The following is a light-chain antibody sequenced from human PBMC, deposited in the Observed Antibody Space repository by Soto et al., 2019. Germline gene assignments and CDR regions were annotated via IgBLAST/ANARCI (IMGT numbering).Light chain of an antibody. CDR2: SNS. Sequence: QSLLTQPPSASGTPGQRVTISCSGSSSNIGTHTVNWHQQVPGTAPKLLIYSNSQRPSGVPDRFSGSKSGTSASLAISGLQSEDEADYYCGAWDDGVYVFGTGTKLTVL. J-gene: IGLJ1*01. V-gene: IGLV1-44*01. CDR1: SSNIGTHT. CDR3: GAWDDGVYV.